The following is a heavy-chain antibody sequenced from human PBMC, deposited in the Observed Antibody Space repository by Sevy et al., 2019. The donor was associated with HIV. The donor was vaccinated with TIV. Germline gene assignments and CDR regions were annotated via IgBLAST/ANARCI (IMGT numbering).Heavy chain of an antibody. D-gene: IGHD6-19*01. Sequence: SETLSLTCTVSGGSISSSTYYWGWIRQPPGKGLAWIASIYYSGSTYYNLSLQSRVTISVDMSENLFSLRLSSVTAADTAVYYCARHGGIAVATLDYWGQGTLVTVSS. CDR2: IYYSGST. J-gene: IGHJ4*02. V-gene: IGHV4-39*01. CDR3: ARHGGIAVATLDY. CDR1: GGSISSSTYY.